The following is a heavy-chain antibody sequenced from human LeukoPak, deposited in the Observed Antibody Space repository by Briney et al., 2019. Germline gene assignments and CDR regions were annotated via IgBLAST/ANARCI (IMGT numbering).Heavy chain of an antibody. V-gene: IGHV4-61*02. D-gene: IGHD3-10*01. Sequence: PSETLSLTCTVSGDSISSGNYYWTWIRQPAGKGLEWIGRIYTSGSTNYNPSLKSRVTISLDTSNNQFSLRVASVTAADTAVYYCASCGGAMDPRFDYWGQGSLVTVYS. CDR2: IYTSGST. CDR1: GDSISSGNYY. J-gene: IGHJ4*02. CDR3: ASCGGAMDPRFDY.